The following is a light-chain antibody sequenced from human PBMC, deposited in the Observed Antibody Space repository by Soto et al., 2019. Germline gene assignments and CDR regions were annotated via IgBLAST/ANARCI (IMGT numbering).Light chain of an antibody. CDR2: GAS. Sequence: EIVMTQSPATLSVSPGERATLSCRASQSVSSNLAWYHQKPGQAPRLLIYGASTRATGIPARFSGSGSGTAFTLTISSLQSEDFAVYYCQQYNNWPWTFGQGTKVEIK. J-gene: IGKJ1*01. CDR1: QSVSSN. V-gene: IGKV3-15*01. CDR3: QQYNNWPWT.